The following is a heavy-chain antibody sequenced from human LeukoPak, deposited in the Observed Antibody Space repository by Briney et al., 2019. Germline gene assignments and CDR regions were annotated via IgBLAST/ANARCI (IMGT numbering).Heavy chain of an antibody. D-gene: IGHD1-26*01. CDR2: INPNTGGT. V-gene: IGHV1-2*04. CDR1: GYTFSGYY. Sequence: ASVKASCKASGYTFSGYYIHWVRQAPGQGLEWMGWINPNTGGTNYAQKFQGWVTMTRDTSISTAYMELSRLRSDDTAVYYCARGSIVGATRGIDYWGQGTLVTVSS. CDR3: ARGSIVGATRGIDY. J-gene: IGHJ4*02.